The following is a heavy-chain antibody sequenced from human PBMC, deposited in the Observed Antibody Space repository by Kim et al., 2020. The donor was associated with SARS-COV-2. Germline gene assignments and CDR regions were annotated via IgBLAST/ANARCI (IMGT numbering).Heavy chain of an antibody. J-gene: IGHJ4*02. CDR2: INTDTGSP. CDR1: GHTFTNHA. V-gene: IGHV7-4-1*02. CDR3: ARVVWGGYRYIDS. Sequence: ASVKVSCKASGHTFTNHAINWVRQAPGRGLEWMGWINTDTGSPTYAPDFTGRFVFSLDTSVSTAYLQIRSLEAEDTALYYCARVVWGGYRYIDSWGQGTLVTVSS. D-gene: IGHD3-16*02.